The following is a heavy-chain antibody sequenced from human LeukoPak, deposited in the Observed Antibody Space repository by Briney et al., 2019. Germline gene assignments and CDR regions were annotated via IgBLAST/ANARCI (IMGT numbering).Heavy chain of an antibody. V-gene: IGHV4-61*01. Sequence: SETLSLTCTVSGGSVSSGSYYWSWIRQPPGKGLEWIGYIYYSGSTNYNPSLKSRVTISVDTSKNQFSLKLSSVTAADTAVYYCAREITTATFGYWGQGTLVTVSS. J-gene: IGHJ4*02. CDR1: GGSVSSGSYY. CDR3: AREITTATFGY. CDR2: IYYSGST. D-gene: IGHD3-22*01.